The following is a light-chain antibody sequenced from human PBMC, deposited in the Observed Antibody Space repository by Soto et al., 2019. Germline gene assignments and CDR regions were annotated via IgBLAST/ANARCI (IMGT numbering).Light chain of an antibody. CDR1: QTVRNNY. J-gene: IGKJ4*01. V-gene: IGKV3-20*01. CDR3: QQYGSSGLT. CDR2: DAS. Sequence: EFVLTQSPGTLSLSPGERATLSCRASQTVRNNYLAWYQQKPGQAPRLLIYDASNRATGIPARFSGSGSGTDFTLIISRLEPEDSAVYYCQQYGSSGLTFGGGTKVDIK.